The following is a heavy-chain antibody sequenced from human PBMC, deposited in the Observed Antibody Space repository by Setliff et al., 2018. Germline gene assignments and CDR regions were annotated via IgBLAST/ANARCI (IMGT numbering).Heavy chain of an antibody. J-gene: IGHJ4*02. CDR2: ISAYNGYI. CDR3: ARDRKEIVVKPPAASLDY. V-gene: IGHV1-18*01. Sequence: ASVKVSCKASGYAFGSSGISWVRQAPEQGLEWMGWISAYNGYIVYAQKFQGRVTMTTDTSTTTAYMEVRSLRSDDTAVYYCARDRKEIVVKPPAASLDYWGQGTQVTVS. D-gene: IGHD2-2*01. CDR1: GYAFGSSG.